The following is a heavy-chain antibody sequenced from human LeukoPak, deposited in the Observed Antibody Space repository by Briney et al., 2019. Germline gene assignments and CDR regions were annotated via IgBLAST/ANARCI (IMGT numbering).Heavy chain of an antibody. J-gene: IGHJ4*02. V-gene: IGHV3-53*04. D-gene: IGHD3-22*01. CDR2: IYSGGST. CDR1: GFTFSSYA. CDR3: ARAQKGDYYDSSGYNALDY. Sequence: GGSLRLSCAASGFTFSSYAMSWVRQAPGKGLEWVSVIYSGGSTYYADSVKGRFTISRHNSKNTLYLQMNSLRAEDTAVYYCARAQKGDYYDSSGYNALDYWSQGTLVTVSS.